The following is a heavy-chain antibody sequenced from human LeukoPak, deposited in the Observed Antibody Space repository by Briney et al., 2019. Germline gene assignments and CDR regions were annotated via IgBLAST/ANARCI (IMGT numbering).Heavy chain of an antibody. V-gene: IGHV4-34*01. CDR3: AREGVRNVHNPLGY. CDR2: IKESEAT. Sequence: PSETLSLTCAVYGRSLSGYYWTWIRQPPGKGQEWIGEIKESEATNYNASLKSRVTISIDTSKNQFSLRLTSVTAADTAVYYCAREGVRNVHNPLGYWGQGTLVTVCS. CDR1: GRSLSGYY. D-gene: IGHD5-24*01. J-gene: IGHJ4*02.